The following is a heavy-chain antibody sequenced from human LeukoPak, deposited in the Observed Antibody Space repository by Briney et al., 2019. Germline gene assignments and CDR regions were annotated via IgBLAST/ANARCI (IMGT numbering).Heavy chain of an antibody. CDR2: IIPILGIA. Sequence: GASVKVSCKASGGTFSSYTISWVRQAPGQGLEWMGRIIPILGIANYAQKFQGRVTITADKSTSTAYMELSSLRSEDTAVYYCGAGLYYDFWGGYSFDYWGQGTLVTVSS. CDR1: GGTFSSYT. V-gene: IGHV1-69*02. D-gene: IGHD3-3*01. CDR3: GAGLYYDFWGGYSFDY. J-gene: IGHJ4*02.